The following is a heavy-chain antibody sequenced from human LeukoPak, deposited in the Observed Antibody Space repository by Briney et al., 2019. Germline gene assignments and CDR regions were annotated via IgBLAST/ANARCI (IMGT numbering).Heavy chain of an antibody. CDR3: ARADRLHGGPYLIGP. Sequence: ASVKVSCKTSGYSFTDYYMHWVRQAPGQGLEWMGWINPNSGGTSSAQKFQGRVTMTRDTSISTVYMEVSWLTSDDTAVYYCARADRLHGGPYLIGPWGQGTLVTVSS. D-gene: IGHD2-21*01. CDR2: INPNSGGT. CDR1: GYSFTDYY. V-gene: IGHV1-2*02. J-gene: IGHJ5*02.